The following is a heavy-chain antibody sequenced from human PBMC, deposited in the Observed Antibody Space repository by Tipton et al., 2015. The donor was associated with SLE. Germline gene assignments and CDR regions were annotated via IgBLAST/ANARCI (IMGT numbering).Heavy chain of an antibody. Sequence: TLSLTCAVYVGSFSGHHWTWIRQPPGKGLEWIGEINQSGNTDYKSSLKSRLTMSVDTPKNQFSLTLNSVTAADTAVYYCARGRSSWIQFDYWGQGTLVTVSS. CDR3: ARGRSSWIQFDY. D-gene: IGHD6-13*01. J-gene: IGHJ4*02. CDR2: INQSGNT. CDR1: VGSFSGHH. V-gene: IGHV4-34*01.